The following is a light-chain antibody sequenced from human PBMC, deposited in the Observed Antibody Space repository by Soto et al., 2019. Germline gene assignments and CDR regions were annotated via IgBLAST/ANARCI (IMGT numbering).Light chain of an antibody. J-gene: IGKJ4*01. CDR3: RQRYSWALT. V-gene: IGKV3-11*01. CDR2: DAT. Sequence: EIVLTQSPATLSLSPGERATLSCRASQSVSNSLGWFQQKPGQAPRLLIDDATNRATGIPARFTGSGSGSDFTLTISSLEPEDFGVYSCRQRYSWALTCGGGTKVEIK. CDR1: QSVSNS.